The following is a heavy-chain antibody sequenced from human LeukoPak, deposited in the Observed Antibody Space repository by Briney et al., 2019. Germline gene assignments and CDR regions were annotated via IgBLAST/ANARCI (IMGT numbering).Heavy chain of an antibody. J-gene: IGHJ3*02. D-gene: IGHD4-17*01. Sequence: GGSLRLSCAASAFTFRSYWMSWVRQAPGKGLEWVANIKEDGSENYYVDSVKGRFTISRDNAENSLYLQMNSLRVEDTALYYCARYGNNVDDAFDIWGQGTMVTVSS. CDR1: AFTFRSYW. V-gene: IGHV3-7*01. CDR3: ARYGNNVDDAFDI. CDR2: IKEDGSEN.